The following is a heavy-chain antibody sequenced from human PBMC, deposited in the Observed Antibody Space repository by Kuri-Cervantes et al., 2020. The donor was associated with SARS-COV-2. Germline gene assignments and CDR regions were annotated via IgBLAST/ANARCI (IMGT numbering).Heavy chain of an antibody. CDR2: IIPIFGTA. D-gene: IGHD3-22*01. Sequence: SVKVSCKASGGTFSSYAISWVRQAPGQRLEWMGGIIPIFGTANYAQKFQGRVTITADEYTSTAYMELSSLRSEDTAVYYCARDTYDSSGYHIPTRNWYFDLWGRGTRGTGSS. CDR3: ARDTYDSSGYHIPTRNWYFDL. V-gene: IGHV1-69*13. CDR1: GGTFSSYA. J-gene: IGHJ2*01.